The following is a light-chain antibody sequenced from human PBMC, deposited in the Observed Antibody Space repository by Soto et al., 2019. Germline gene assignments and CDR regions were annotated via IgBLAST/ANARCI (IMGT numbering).Light chain of an antibody. CDR1: QSVSTY. J-gene: IGKJ4*01. V-gene: IGKV3-11*01. CDR2: DAS. CDR3: HQRSNWPLT. Sequence: EIVLTQSPATLSLSPGERATLSCRASQSVSTYLTWYQQKPGQAPRLLISDASNRATGIPARFSGSGSGTDFTLTISSLEPEDFAVYFCHQRSNWPLTFGGGTKVEIK.